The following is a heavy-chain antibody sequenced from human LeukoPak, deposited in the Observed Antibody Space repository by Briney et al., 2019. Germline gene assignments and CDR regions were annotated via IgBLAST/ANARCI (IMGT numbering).Heavy chain of an antibody. D-gene: IGHD3-16*01. CDR3: ARVRKRSPHLREYGMDV. Sequence: SETLSLTCTVSGGSISSYYWSWIRQPPGKGLEWIGYIYYSGSTNYNPSLKSRVTISVDTSKNQFSLKLSSVTAADTAVYYCARVRKRSPHLREYGMDVWGQGTMVTVSS. CDR1: GGSISSYY. J-gene: IGHJ6*02. V-gene: IGHV4-59*01. CDR2: IYYSGST.